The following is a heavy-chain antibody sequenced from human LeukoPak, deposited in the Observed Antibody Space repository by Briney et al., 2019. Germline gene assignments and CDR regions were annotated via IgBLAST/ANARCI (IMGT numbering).Heavy chain of an antibody. V-gene: IGHV4-59*01. CDR2: IYYTGYT. CDR1: GGSISSYH. CDR3: ARVYENFVTTWAFDY. J-gene: IGHJ4*02. D-gene: IGHD4-11*01. Sequence: SETLSLTCTVSGGSISSYHWSWIRQPPGKGLEWIGYIYYTGYTNYNPSLKSRVTISVDTSKNQFSLNLSSVTAADTAVYYCARVYENFVTTWAFDYWGQGTLVTVSS.